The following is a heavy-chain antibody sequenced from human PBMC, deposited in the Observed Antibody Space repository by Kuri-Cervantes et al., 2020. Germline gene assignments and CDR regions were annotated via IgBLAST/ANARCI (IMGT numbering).Heavy chain of an antibody. CDR3: AQVQAAGYSYGHYYMDV. J-gene: IGHJ6*03. D-gene: IGHD5-18*01. V-gene: IGHV3-20*04. CDR1: GFTFDDYG. CDR2: INWNGGST. Sequence: GGSLRLSCAASGFTFDDYGMTWVRQVPGKGLEWVSGINWNGGSTGYADSVKGRFTISRDNAKNTLHLQMNSLRTEDTAVYYCAQVQAAGYSYGHYYMDVWGKGTTVTVSS.